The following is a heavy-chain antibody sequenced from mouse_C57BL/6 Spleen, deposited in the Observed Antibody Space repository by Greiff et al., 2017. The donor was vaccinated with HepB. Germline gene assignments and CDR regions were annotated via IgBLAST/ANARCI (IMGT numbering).Heavy chain of an antibody. Sequence: VQLQQSGAELVRPGTSVKLSCKASGYTFTSYWMHWVKQRPGQGLEWIGVIDPSDSYTNYNQKFKGKATLTVDTSSSTAYMQLSSLTSEDSAVYYCARSDSSGYDPAMDYWGQGTSVTVSS. CDR2: IDPSDSYT. CDR3: ARSDSSGYDPAMDY. CDR1: GYTFTSYW. D-gene: IGHD3-2*02. J-gene: IGHJ4*01. V-gene: IGHV1-59*01.